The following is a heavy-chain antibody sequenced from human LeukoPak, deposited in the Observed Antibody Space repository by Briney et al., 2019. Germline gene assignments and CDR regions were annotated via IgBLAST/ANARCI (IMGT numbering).Heavy chain of an antibody. J-gene: IGHJ6*02. V-gene: IGHV1-24*01. CDR2: FDPEDGET. Sequence: ASVKVSCKVSGYTLTELSMHWVRQAPGKGLEWMGGFDPEDGETIYAQKFQGRVTMTEDTSTDTAYMELSSLRSEDTAVYYCAKSKGATVTTHYYYGMDVWGQGTTVTVSS. CDR3: AKSKGATVTTHYYYGMDV. D-gene: IGHD4-17*01. CDR1: GYTLTELS.